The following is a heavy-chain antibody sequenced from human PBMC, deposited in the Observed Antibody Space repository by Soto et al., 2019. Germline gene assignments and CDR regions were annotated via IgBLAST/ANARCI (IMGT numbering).Heavy chain of an antibody. Sequence: GGSLRLSCAASGFTVSSNYMSWVRQAPGKGLEWVSVIYSGGSTYYADSVKGRFTISRDNSKNTLYLQMNSLRAEDTAVYYCARVYWGSSSYFDLWGRGTLVTVSS. D-gene: IGHD7-27*01. CDR3: ARVYWGSSSYFDL. CDR2: IYSGGST. CDR1: GFTVSSNY. J-gene: IGHJ2*01. V-gene: IGHV3-66*01.